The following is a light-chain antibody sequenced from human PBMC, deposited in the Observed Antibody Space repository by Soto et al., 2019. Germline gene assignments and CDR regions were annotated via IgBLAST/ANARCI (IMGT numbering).Light chain of an antibody. CDR3: QQRSSWTGT. J-gene: IGKJ1*01. CDR2: DAS. V-gene: IGKV3-11*01. Sequence: IVLRQSPATLYLSPGERASLSWRATQSVRGSLAWYRQQPGQAPRLLIYDASRRATGIPARFSDSGSGTDFTLTISSLENKDFPMYDCQQRSSWTGTFGQGTKVDIK. CDR1: QSVRGS.